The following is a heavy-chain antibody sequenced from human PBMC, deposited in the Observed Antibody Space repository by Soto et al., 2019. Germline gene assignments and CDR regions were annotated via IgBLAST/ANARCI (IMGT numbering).Heavy chain of an antibody. J-gene: IGHJ4*02. Sequence: SETLSLTCTVSGGSISSSSYYWGWIRQPPGKGLEWIGSIYYSGSTYYNPSLKSRVTISVDTSKNQFSLKLSSVTAADTAVYYCARLIPHGDYFDYWGQGTLVTVSS. CDR1: GGSISSSSYY. V-gene: IGHV4-39*07. CDR2: IYYSGST. D-gene: IGHD4-17*01. CDR3: ARLIPHGDYFDY.